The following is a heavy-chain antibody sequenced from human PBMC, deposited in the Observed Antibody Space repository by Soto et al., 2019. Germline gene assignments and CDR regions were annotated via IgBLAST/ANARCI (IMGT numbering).Heavy chain of an antibody. V-gene: IGHV5-51*01. J-gene: IGHJ6*02. Sequence: PGESLKISCEGSGYSFSSYWIAWVRQMPGKGLEWMGIIYPGDSDTRYSPSFRGQVTISADKSISTAYLQWSSLKTPDTAIYYCARRAAMASKYGLDVWGQGTTVTVSS. CDR1: GYSFSSYW. CDR3: ARRAAMASKYGLDV. CDR2: IYPGDSDT. D-gene: IGHD5-18*01.